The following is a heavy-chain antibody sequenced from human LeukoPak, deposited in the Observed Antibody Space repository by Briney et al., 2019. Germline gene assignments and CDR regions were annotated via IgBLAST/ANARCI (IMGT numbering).Heavy chain of an antibody. CDR3: AKEDYGDHTGYNWFDP. V-gene: IGHV3-33*06. J-gene: IGHJ5*02. D-gene: IGHD4-17*01. Sequence: GGSLRLSCAASGFTFSSYGMHWVRQAPGKGLEWVAVIWYDGSNKYYADSVKGRFTISRDNSKNTLYLQMNSLRGEDTAVYYCAKEDYGDHTGYNWFDPWGQGTLVAVSS. CDR2: IWYDGSNK. CDR1: GFTFSSYG.